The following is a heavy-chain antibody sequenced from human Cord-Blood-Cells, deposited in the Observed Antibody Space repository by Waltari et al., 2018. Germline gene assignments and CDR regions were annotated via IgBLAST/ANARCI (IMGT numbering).Heavy chain of an antibody. D-gene: IGHD6-13*01. V-gene: IGHV1-8*02. CDR1: GHTFTSSD. CDR2: MNPNSGNT. CDR3: AVGTSSWYWGDY. J-gene: IGHJ4*02. Sequence: QVQLLQSGAEVNTPGASAKGSCTASGHTFTSSDINCERQATGQGLEWMGWMNPNSGNTGYAQKFQGRVTMTRNTSISTAYMELSSLRSEDTAVYYCAVGTSSWYWGDYWGQGTLVTVSS.